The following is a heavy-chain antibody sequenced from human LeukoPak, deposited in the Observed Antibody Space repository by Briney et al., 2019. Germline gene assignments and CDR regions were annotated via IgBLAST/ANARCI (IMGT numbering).Heavy chain of an antibody. CDR3: ARAWGTTGPPPNY. J-gene: IGHJ4*02. Sequence: SETLSLTCAVYGGSFTDYYWTWIRQPPGKGLEWIGEINHSGNTNYNPSLKSRVTISVDTSKNQFSLNLRSATAADTAVYYCARAWGTTGPPPNYWGQGALVTVPS. D-gene: IGHD3-16*01. CDR2: INHSGNT. CDR1: GGSFTDYY. V-gene: IGHV4-34*01.